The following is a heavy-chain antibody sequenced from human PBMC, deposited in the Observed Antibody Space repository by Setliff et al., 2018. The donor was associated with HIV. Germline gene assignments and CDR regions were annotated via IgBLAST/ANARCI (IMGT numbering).Heavy chain of an antibody. Sequence: VSCKAYGYTFTSYGITWVRQAPGQGLEWMGWISTYNGNTHYAQKLQGRVTMTTDTSTSTAYMELRSLRSDDTAMYYCARKYTGGPLDYWGQGTLVTVSS. J-gene: IGHJ4*02. D-gene: IGHD6-19*01. CDR1: GYTFTSYG. V-gene: IGHV1-18*01. CDR3: ARKYTGGPLDY. CDR2: ISTYNGNT.